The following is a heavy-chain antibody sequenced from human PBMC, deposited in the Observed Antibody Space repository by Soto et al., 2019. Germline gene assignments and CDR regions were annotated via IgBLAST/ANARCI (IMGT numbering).Heavy chain of an antibody. V-gene: IGHV3-30*03. J-gene: IGHJ4*02. CDR1: GFTFSSYG. CDR3: AILVVPDSRRY. D-gene: IGHD3-22*01. Sequence: QVQLVESGGGVVQPGRSLRLSCAASGFTFSSYGMHWVRQAPGKGLEWVAVISFDGSSPYYADSVKGRFTISRDNSANMVFLQMNRLTAEDTAMYYCAILVVPDSRRYWGQGTLVTVSS. CDR2: ISFDGSSP.